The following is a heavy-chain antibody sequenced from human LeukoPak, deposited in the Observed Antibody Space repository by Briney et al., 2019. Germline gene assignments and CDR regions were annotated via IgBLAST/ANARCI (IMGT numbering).Heavy chain of an antibody. J-gene: IGHJ5*02. CDR2: INPNGDGT. CDR1: GYTLTGYY. V-gene: IGHV1-2*02. CDR3: ARATCNTDCAGFDP. D-gene: IGHD2/OR15-2a*01. Sequence: GASVKVSCKVSGYTLTGYYIHWVRQAPGQGLEWMGWINPNGDGTNYAQNFQGRVTVTRDTSISTAYMELSRLRSDDMAVYYCARATCNTDCAGFDPWGQGTLVTVSS.